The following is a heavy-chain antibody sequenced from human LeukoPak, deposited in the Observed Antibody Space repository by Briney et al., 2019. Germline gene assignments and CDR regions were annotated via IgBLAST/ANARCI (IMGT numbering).Heavy chain of an antibody. Sequence: ASVKVSCKVSGYTLTVLSMHWVRQAPGKGLEWMGGFDPEDGETIYAQKFQGRVTMTEDTSTDTAYMELSSLRSEDTAVYYCATDYYGSGLEKYYFDYWGQGTLVTVSS. D-gene: IGHD3-10*01. V-gene: IGHV1-24*01. CDR3: ATDYYGSGLEKYYFDY. CDR1: GYTLTVLS. J-gene: IGHJ4*02. CDR2: FDPEDGET.